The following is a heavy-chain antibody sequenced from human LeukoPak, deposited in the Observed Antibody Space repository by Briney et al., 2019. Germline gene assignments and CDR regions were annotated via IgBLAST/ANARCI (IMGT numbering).Heavy chain of an antibody. CDR3: ARALEYCSGGSCYGYLGY. CDR1: GGTFSSYA. D-gene: IGHD2-15*01. J-gene: IGHJ4*02. V-gene: IGHV1-69*13. Sequence: SVKVSCKASGGTFSSYAISWVRQAPGQGLEWMGGIIPIFGTASYAQKFQGRVTITADESTSTAYMELSSLRSEDTAVYYCARALEYCSGGSCYGYLGYWGQGTLVTVSS. CDR2: IIPIFGTA.